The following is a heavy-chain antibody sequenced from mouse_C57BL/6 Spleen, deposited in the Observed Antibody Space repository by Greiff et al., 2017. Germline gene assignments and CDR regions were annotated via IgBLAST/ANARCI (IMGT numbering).Heavy chain of an antibody. D-gene: IGHD2-2*01. J-gene: IGHJ2*01. Sequence: QVQLQQPGAELVQPGASVKLSCKASGYTFTSYWMQWVKQRPGQGLEWIGEIDPSDSYTNYNQKFKGKATLTVDTSSSTAYMQLSSLTSEDSAVYYCARSGVTLDYWGQGTTLTVSS. CDR3: ARSGVTLDY. CDR2: IDPSDSYT. CDR1: GYTFTSYW. V-gene: IGHV1-50*01.